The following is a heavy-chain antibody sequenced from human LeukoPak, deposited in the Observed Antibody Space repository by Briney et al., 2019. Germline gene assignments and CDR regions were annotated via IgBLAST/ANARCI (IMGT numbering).Heavy chain of an antibody. CDR2: ISTYNGNT. J-gene: IGHJ4*02. CDR1: GYTFTNYG. V-gene: IGHV1-18*01. CDR3: ARAPHTILTTIPFADY. D-gene: IGHD5-12*01. Sequence: ASVTVSCTASGYTFTNYGISWVRQAPGQGLEWMGWISTYNGNTNYAQNLQGRVTVTTDTSTGTAYMELRSLRSDDTAVYYCARAPHTILTTIPFADYWGQGTLVTVSS.